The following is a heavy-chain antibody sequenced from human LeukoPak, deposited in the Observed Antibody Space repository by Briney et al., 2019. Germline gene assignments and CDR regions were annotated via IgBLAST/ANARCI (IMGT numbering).Heavy chain of an antibody. J-gene: IGHJ4*02. CDR3: AESQGDSSYFDY. D-gene: IGHD2-21*01. V-gene: IGHV3-7*02. Sequence: GRCLRHSRASSVFTLLKYWMSWVRRAPGKGRAGVASIKQDESEKYHVDSVKGRFTISRDNAKSSLYLQMNSLRAEDTAVYYRAESQGDSSYFDYWGQGTLVTVSS. CDR2: IKQDESEK. CDR1: VFTLLKYW.